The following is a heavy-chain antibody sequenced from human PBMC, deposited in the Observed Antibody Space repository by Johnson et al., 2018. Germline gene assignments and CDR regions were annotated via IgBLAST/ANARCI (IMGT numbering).Heavy chain of an antibody. CDR3: AKDRGQLVRGNWFDP. Sequence: VQLLESGGGVVQPGRSLRLSCAASGFTFSDYGMHWVRQAPGKGLEWVAVIWYDGSNKYYADSVKGRFTISRDNSKNTLYLQMNSLRAEDTAVYYCAKDRGQLVRGNWFDPWGQGTLVTVSS. V-gene: IGHV3-33*06. CDR2: IWYDGSNK. CDR1: GFTFSDYG. J-gene: IGHJ5*02. D-gene: IGHD6-6*01.